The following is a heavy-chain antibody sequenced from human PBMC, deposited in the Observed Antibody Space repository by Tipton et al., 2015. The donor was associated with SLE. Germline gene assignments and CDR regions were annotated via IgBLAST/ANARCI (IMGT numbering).Heavy chain of an antibody. CDR2: IYYSGSA. J-gene: IGHJ6*02. V-gene: IGHV4-59*11. CDR3: ARSLTGSLHYSYYCGMDV. D-gene: IGHD2-8*02. CDR1: GGSISSHY. Sequence: TLSLTCTVSGGSISSHYWCWVRQPPGQGLGWVGYIYYSGSANSNPSLKSRVTISVDTAKNQFPLKLSSGTAADAAVYYCARSLTGSLHYSYYCGMDVGGRGTSVSISS.